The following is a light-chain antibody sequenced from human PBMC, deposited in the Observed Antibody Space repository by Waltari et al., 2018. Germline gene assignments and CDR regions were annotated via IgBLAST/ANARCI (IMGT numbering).Light chain of an antibody. J-gene: IGLJ3*02. CDR2: VNSDGSH. Sequence: LVLTQSPSASASLGASVKLTCTLSRGYSRNVLALLQQQPGKGPRYLMKVNSDGSHRKGDDIPDRFSASNSGTECYLTISSLQSEDEADYYCQTGGHGTWVFGGGTKLTVL. V-gene: IGLV4-69*01. CDR1: RGYSRNV. CDR3: QTGGHGTWV.